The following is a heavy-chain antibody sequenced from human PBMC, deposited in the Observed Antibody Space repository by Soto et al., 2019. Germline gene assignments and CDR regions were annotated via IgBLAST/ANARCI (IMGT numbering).Heavy chain of an antibody. D-gene: IGHD2-2*01. J-gene: IGHJ5*02. V-gene: IGHV4-34*01. Sequence: SETLSLTCAVYGGSFSGYYWSWIRQPPGKGLEWIGEINHSGSTNYNPSLKSRVTISVDTSKNQFSLKLSSVTAADTAVYYCARGRIVVVQAAMRNWFDPWGQGTLVTVSS. CDR1: GGSFSGYY. CDR2: INHSGST. CDR3: ARGRIVVVQAAMRNWFDP.